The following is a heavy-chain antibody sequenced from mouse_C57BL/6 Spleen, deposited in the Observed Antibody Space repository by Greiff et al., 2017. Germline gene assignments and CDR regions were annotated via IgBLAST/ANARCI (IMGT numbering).Heavy chain of an antibody. J-gene: IGHJ3*01. D-gene: IGHD1-1*01. Sequence: QVQLQQSGAELVRPGASVKLSCKASGYTFTDYYINWVKQRPGQGLEWIARIYPGSGNTYYNEKFKGKATLTAEKSSSTAYMQLSSLTSEDSAVYFCARGSDYYGSIYWGQGTLVTVSA. CDR1: GYTFTDYY. CDR2: IYPGSGNT. CDR3: ARGSDYYGSIY. V-gene: IGHV1-76*01.